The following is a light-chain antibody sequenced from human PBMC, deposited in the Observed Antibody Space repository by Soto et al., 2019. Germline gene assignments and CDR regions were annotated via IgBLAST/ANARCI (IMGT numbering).Light chain of an antibody. V-gene: IGKV1-27*01. CDR1: QGFTNY. CDR2: AAS. J-gene: IGKJ5*01. CDR3: QKYNTAPYP. Sequence: ILLTHSPSSLSASVGDTVTLTGRASQGFTNYLAWYQQKPGKAPKLLIYAASTLPSGVPPRFSGSGSGTHFTLTISSLQPEDAATYYCQKYNTAPYPFGQGTRLEI.